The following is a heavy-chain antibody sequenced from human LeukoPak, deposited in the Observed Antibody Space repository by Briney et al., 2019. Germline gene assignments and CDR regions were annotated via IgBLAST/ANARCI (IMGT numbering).Heavy chain of an antibody. D-gene: IGHD3-10*01. CDR1: GGTFSSYA. J-gene: IGHJ4*02. CDR3: ASVGGSYASWGN. Sequence: SVKVSCKASGGTFSSYAISWVRQAPGQGLEWMGGIIPIFGTANYTQKFQGRVTITADKSTSTAYMELSSLRSEDTAVYYCASVGGSYASWGNWGQGTLVTVSS. V-gene: IGHV1-69*06. CDR2: IIPIFGTA.